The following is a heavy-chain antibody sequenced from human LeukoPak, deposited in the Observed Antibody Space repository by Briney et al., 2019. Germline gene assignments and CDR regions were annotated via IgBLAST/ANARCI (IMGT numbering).Heavy chain of an antibody. Sequence: GGSLRLSCAASGFTFTTYAVSWVRQAPGKGLEWVSAISGSGDRTYSADSVKGRFTISRDNAKNTLYLQMNSLRAEDTAVYYCAKPYTSGWYGSFDFWGQGTLVTVSS. CDR2: ISGSGDRT. CDR3: AKPYTSGWYGSFDF. D-gene: IGHD6-19*01. V-gene: IGHV3-23*01. J-gene: IGHJ4*02. CDR1: GFTFTTYA.